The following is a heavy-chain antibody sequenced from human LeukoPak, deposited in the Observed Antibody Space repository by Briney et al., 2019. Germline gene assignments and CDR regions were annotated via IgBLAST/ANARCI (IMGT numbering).Heavy chain of an antibody. J-gene: IGHJ6*03. CDR2: MNPNSGNT. D-gene: IGHD6-13*01. V-gene: IGHV1-8*01. CDR1: GYTFTSYD. CDR3: ARVQQLTYYYYMDV. Sequence: GASVKVSCKASGYTFTSYDISWVRQATGQGLEWMGWMNPNSGNTGYAQKFQGRVTMTRNTSISTAYMELSSLRSEDTAVYYCARVQQLTYYYYMDVWGKGTTVTISS.